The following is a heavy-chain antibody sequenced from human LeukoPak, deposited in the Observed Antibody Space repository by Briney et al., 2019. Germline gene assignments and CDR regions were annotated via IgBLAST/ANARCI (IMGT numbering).Heavy chain of an antibody. Sequence: ASVKAPCKASGGTFTTSAISWVRQAPGQGFEWMGKIIPIFGTTNYAQKFQGRVRITADKSTSTAYMELSSLRSEDTAVYYCARGSMVAQRGYFDYWDQAILVTVSS. CDR3: ARGSMVAQRGYFDY. CDR2: IIPIFGTT. V-gene: IGHV1-69*06. CDR1: GGTFTTSA. D-gene: IGHD2-15*01. J-gene: IGHJ4*02.